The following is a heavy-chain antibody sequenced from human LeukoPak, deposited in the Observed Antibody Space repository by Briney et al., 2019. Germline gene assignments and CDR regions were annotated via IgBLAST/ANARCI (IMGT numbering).Heavy chain of an antibody. V-gene: IGHV3-21*01. J-gene: IGHJ4*02. Sequence: KSGGSLRLSCAASGFTFSSYSMNWVRQAPGKGLEWVSSISSSSSYIYYADSVKGRFTISRDNAKNSLYLQMNSLRAEDTAVYYCARDIEVRAPSLDYWGQGTLVTVSS. D-gene: IGHD2-21*01. CDR1: GFTFSSYS. CDR2: ISSSSSYI. CDR3: ARDIEVRAPSLDY.